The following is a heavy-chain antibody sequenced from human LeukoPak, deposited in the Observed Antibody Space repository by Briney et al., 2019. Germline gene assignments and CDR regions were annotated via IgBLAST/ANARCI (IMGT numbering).Heavy chain of an antibody. J-gene: IGHJ4*01. V-gene: IGHV3-7*01. Sequence: PGGSLRLSCAVYGFTFTDYWMNWARQAPGKGLEWVASIRQDGGEKYYVDSVKGRFTISRDNAKNSLYLQMSSLRAEDTAVYYCARDGTAPGLYFDLWGQGTLVAVSS. CDR1: GFTFTDYW. D-gene: IGHD6-13*01. CDR2: IRQDGGEK. CDR3: ARDGTAPGLYFDL.